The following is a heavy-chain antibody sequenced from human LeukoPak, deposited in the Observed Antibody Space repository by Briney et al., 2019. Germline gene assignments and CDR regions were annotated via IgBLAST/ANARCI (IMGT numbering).Heavy chain of an antibody. D-gene: IGHD6-19*01. V-gene: IGHV6-1*01. CDR3: ARHGRQWLVDY. J-gene: IGHJ4*02. Sequence: RQSPSRGLEWQGRTYYRSKWYNDYVVSVKSRIIINPDTSKSQFSLQLNSVTTADTAVYYCARHGRQWLVDYWGQGTLVTVSS. CDR2: TYYRSKWYN.